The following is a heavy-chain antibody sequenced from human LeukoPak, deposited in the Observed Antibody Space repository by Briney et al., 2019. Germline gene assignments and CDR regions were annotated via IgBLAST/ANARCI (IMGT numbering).Heavy chain of an antibody. CDR1: GFTFSSYA. V-gene: IGHV3-30*01. Sequence: PGGSLRLSCAASGFTFSSYAMHWVRQAPGKGLEWVAVISYDGSNKYYADSVKGRFTISRDNSKNTLYLQMNSLRAEDTAVYYCARDPSIAAAGLYYFDYWGQGTLVTVSS. D-gene: IGHD6-13*01. CDR2: ISYDGSNK. CDR3: ARDPSIAAAGLYYFDY. J-gene: IGHJ4*02.